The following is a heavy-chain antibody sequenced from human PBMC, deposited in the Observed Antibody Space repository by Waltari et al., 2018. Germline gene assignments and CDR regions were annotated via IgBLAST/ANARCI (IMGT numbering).Heavy chain of an antibody. CDR3: AGRITMVRGVRRAFDI. D-gene: IGHD3-10*01. V-gene: IGHV4-39*01. J-gene: IGHJ3*02. Sequence: QLQLQESGPGLVKPSETLSLTCTVSGCSISSRSYYWGWIRQPPGKGLEWIGSIYYSGSTYTTPSLKGRVTIPVETSRNQFSRRLSSVTAEDRVVNYCAGRITMVRGVRRAFDIWGKGKMVTVS. CDR1: GCSISSRSYY. CDR2: IYYSGST.